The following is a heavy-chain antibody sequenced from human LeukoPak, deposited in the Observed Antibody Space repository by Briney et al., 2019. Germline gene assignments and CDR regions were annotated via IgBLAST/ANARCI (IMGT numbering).Heavy chain of an antibody. Sequence: PGGSLRLSCAASGFTFSSYGMHWVRQTPGKGLEWVAVIWYDGSNELYADSVKGRFTISRDNSKNTLHLQMNSLRAEDTAVYYCARERGSSWYFDYWGQGTLVAVSS. CDR1: GFTFSSYG. J-gene: IGHJ4*02. CDR2: IWYDGSNE. CDR3: ARERGSSWYFDY. D-gene: IGHD6-13*01. V-gene: IGHV3-33*01.